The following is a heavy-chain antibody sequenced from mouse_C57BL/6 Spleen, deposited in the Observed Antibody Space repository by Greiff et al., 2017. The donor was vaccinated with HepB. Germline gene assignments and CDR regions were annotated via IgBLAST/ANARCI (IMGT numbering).Heavy chain of an antibody. V-gene: IGHV3-6*01. J-gene: IGHJ2*01. Sequence: VQLQQSGPGLVKPSQSLSLTCSVTGYSITSGYYWNWIRQFPGNKLEWMGYISYDGSNNYNPSLKNRISITRDTSKNQFFLKLNSVTTEDTATYYCAREYYSTYYFDYWGQGTTLTVSS. CDR2: ISYDGSN. CDR3: AREYYSTYYFDY. CDR1: GYSITSGYY. D-gene: IGHD2-5*01.